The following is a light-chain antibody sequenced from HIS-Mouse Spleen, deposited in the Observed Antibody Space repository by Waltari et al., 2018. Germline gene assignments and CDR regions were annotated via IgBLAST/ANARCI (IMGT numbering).Light chain of an antibody. CDR1: ALPKKY. CDR2: EDS. Sequence: SYELTQPPSVSVSPGQTARITCSGDALPKKYAYWYQQKSGQAPVLVIYEDSKPASGIPERFSGSSSGTMATLTISGAQVEDEADYYCYSTDSSGNHRVFGGGTKLTVL. V-gene: IGLV3-10*01. J-gene: IGLJ2*01. CDR3: YSTDSSGNHRV.